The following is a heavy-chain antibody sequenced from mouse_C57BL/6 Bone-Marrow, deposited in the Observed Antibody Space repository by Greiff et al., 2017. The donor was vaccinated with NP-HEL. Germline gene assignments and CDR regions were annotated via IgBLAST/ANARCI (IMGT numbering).Heavy chain of an antibody. CDR3: ASEFAY. CDR1: GYTFTSYW. CDR2: IDPSDSYT. V-gene: IGHV1-50*01. Sequence: VQLQQPGAELVKPGASVKLSCKASGYTFTSYWMQWVKQRPGQGLEWIGEIDPSDSYTNYNQKFKGKATLTVDTSSSTAYMQLSSLTSEDSAVYYCASEFAYWGQGTLVTVSA. J-gene: IGHJ3*01.